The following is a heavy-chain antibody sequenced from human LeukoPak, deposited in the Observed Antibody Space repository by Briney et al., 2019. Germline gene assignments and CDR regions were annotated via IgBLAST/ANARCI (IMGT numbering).Heavy chain of an antibody. V-gene: IGHV4-39*07. CDR1: GGSISSSSYY. J-gene: IGHJ6*03. D-gene: IGHD6-13*01. Sequence: SETLSLTCTVSGGSISSSSYYWGWIRQPPGKGLEWIGSIYYSGSTYYNPSLKSRVTISVDTSKNQFSLKLSSVTAADTAVYYCARTTEAHSWRTRYYNYYMDVWGKGTTVTVSS. CDR2: IYYSGST. CDR3: ARTTEAHSWRTRYYNYYMDV.